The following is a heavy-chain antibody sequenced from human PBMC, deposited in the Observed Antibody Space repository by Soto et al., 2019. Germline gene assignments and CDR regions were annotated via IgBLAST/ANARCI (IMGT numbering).Heavy chain of an antibody. Sequence: RGSLRLSCVASGFTFRTYTMNWCRQAPGKGLEWVSGIRGFSPYTFYAESVKGRFTISRDNAKNSLYLQMNSLGVEDTAVYYCARDRGYDAHDYYYNAMDVWGQGTTVTVSS. CDR3: ARDRGYDAHDYYYNAMDV. D-gene: IGHD2-15*01. V-gene: IGHV3-21*01. CDR1: GFTFRTYT. CDR2: IRGFSPYT. J-gene: IGHJ6*02.